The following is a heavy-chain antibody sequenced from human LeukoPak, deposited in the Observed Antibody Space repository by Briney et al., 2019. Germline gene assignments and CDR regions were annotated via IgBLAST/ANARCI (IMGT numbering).Heavy chain of an antibody. Sequence: GASVKVSCKASGYTFINNWMHWVRQAPGQGLEWMGWISAYNGNTNYAQKLQGRVTMTTDTSTSTAYMELRSLRSDDTAVYYCARGLGEAVAGTPEPNWFDPWGQGTLVTVSS. CDR2: ISAYNGNT. D-gene: IGHD6-19*01. J-gene: IGHJ5*02. CDR1: GYTFINNW. V-gene: IGHV1-18*01. CDR3: ARGLGEAVAGTPEPNWFDP.